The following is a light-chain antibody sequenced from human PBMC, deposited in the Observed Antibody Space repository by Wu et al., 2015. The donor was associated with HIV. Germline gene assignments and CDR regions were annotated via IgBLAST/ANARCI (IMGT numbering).Light chain of an antibody. CDR2: GAS. CDR1: QSVTSNY. CDR3: QQYGSSPPLT. V-gene: IGKV3-20*01. Sequence: EIVLTQSPGTLSLSPGERATLSCRASQSVTSNYLAWYQQKPGQAPRLLIYGASSRATGIPDGFSGSGSGTDFTLTISRLEPEDFAVYYCQQYGSSPPLTFGGGTKVEIK. J-gene: IGKJ4*01.